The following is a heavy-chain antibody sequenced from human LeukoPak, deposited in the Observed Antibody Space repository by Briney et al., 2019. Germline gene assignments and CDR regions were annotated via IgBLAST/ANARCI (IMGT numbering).Heavy chain of an antibody. CDR3: AKDRVGYCSSTSCHTRFDY. CDR1: GFTFSSYA. V-gene: IGHV3-23*01. CDR2: ISDSGGST. Sequence: GGSLRLSCAASGFTFSSYAMSWVRQAPGKGLEWVSGISDSGGSTYYADSVKGRFTISRDNSKNTLYLQMNSLRVEDTAIYYCAKDRVGYCSSTSCHTRFDYWGQGTLVTVSS. J-gene: IGHJ4*02. D-gene: IGHD2-2*02.